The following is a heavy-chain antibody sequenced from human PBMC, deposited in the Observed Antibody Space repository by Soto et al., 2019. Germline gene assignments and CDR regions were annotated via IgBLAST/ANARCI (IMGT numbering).Heavy chain of an antibody. Sequence: GGSLRLSCAAPGFTFSSYSMNWVRQAPGKGLEWVSSISSSSSYIYYADSVKGRFTISRDNAKNSLYLQMNSLRAEDTAVYYCARSEELLWFGELSYYYYGMDVWGQGTTVTVSS. CDR1: GFTFSSYS. CDR3: ARSEELLWFGELSYYYYGMDV. CDR2: ISSSSSYI. V-gene: IGHV3-21*01. J-gene: IGHJ6*02. D-gene: IGHD3-10*01.